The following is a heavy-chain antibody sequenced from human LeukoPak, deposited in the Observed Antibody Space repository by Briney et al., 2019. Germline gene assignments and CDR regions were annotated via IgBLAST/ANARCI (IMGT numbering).Heavy chain of an antibody. CDR2: ITTSSSYT. Sequence: GGSLRLSCEASGFSFSNYNMDWVRQTPGKGLAWISSITTSSSYTFYADSVKGRFTISRDNAKNSLYLQMNSLRAEDTAVYYCAELGITMIGGVWGKGTTVTISS. CDR3: AELGITMIGGV. V-gene: IGHV3-21*01. D-gene: IGHD3-10*02. J-gene: IGHJ6*04. CDR1: GFSFSNYN.